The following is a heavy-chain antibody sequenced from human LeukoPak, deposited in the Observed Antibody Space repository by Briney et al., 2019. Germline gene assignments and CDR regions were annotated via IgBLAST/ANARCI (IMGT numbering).Heavy chain of an antibody. CDR3: GGGGTIAAAGVDY. J-gene: IGHJ4*03. Sequence: SSETLSLTCTVSGGSIRSSYYYWGWIRQPPGKGLEWIGSIYDSGSTYYNPSLKSRVTISADTSRNQFSLKLSSVTAADTAVYFCGGGGTIAAAGVDYWGHGTLVTVSS. CDR1: GGSIRSSYYY. D-gene: IGHD6-13*01. V-gene: IGHV4-39*07. CDR2: IYDSGST.